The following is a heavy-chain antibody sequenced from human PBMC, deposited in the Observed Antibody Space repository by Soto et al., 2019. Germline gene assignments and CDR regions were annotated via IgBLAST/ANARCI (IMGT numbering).Heavy chain of an antibody. CDR3: ARQEGSGWDYYYYGMDV. CDR1: GDSITSSSHY. Sequence: SETLSLTCTVSGDSITSSSHYWGWIRQPPGKGLECIANIYYDGNTYYNPSLKSRVTISVDTSKNQFSLKLSSVTAADTAVYYCARQEGSGWDYYYYGMDVWGQGTTVT. V-gene: IGHV4-39*01. D-gene: IGHD6-19*01. J-gene: IGHJ6*02. CDR2: IYYDGNT.